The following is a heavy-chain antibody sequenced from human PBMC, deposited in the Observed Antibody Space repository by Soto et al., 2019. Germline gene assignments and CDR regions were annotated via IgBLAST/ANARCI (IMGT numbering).Heavy chain of an antibody. Sequence: EVQLVESGGGLVQPGGSLRLSCVASGFTFSEYWMHWVRQAPGKGLVWVSRISSDGTSTNYADSVGGRFTISRDNARNTLYLQVNSLRAEDSAVYYCARDYWAQVDHWGQGTLVTVSS. CDR3: ARDYWAQVDH. D-gene: IGHD2-8*02. CDR1: GFTFSEYW. V-gene: IGHV3-74*01. CDR2: ISSDGTST. J-gene: IGHJ4*02.